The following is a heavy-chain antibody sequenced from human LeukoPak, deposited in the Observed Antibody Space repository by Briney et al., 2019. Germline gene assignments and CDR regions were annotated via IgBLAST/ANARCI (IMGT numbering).Heavy chain of an antibody. CDR3: AKDLSNDSSGYYDY. V-gene: IGHV3-9*01. D-gene: IGHD3-22*01. CDR2: ISWNSGSI. Sequence: GRSLRLSCAASGFTFDDYAMHWVRQAPGKGLEWVSGISWNSGSIGYADSVKGRFTISRDNAKNSLYLQMNSLRAEDTALYYCAKDLSNDSSGYYDYWGQGTLVTVSS. J-gene: IGHJ4*02. CDR1: GFTFDDYA.